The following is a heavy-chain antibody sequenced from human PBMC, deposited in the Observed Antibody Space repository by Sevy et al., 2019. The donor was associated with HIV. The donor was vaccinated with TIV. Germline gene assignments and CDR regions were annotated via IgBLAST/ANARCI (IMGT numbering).Heavy chain of an antibody. V-gene: IGHV3-20*04. CDR3: ARHGYGYGYHALLDYYYGMDV. CDR2: INWNGGST. J-gene: IGHJ6*02. Sequence: GGSLRLSCAASGFTFDDYGMSWVRQAPGKGLEWVSGINWNGGSTGYADSVKGRFTISRDNAKNSLYLQVNSMRAEDTALYYCARHGYGYGYHALLDYYYGMDVWGQGITVTVSS. D-gene: IGHD5-18*01. CDR1: GFTFDDYG.